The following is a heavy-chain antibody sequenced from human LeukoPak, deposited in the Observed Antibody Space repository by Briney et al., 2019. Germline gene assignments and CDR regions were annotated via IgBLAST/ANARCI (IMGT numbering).Heavy chain of an antibody. D-gene: IGHD1-26*01. CDR1: GFTFSSYG. Sequence: GRSLRLSCATSGFTFSSYGIHWVRQAPGKGMEWVAVVSNDGRNEYYADSVQGRFSISRDNSKNTEYLQMNSLRAEDTAVYYCARDSASTPLDYWGQGTLVSVSS. CDR2: VSNDGRNE. CDR3: ARDSASTPLDY. J-gene: IGHJ4*02. V-gene: IGHV3-33*01.